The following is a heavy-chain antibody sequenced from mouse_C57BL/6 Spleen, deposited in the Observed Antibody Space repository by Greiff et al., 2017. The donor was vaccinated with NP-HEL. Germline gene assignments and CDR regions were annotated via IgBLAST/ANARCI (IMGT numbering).Heavy chain of an antibody. V-gene: IGHV3-1*01. D-gene: IGHD4-1*01. CDR3: ARTGTSAGFAY. CDR2: ISYSGST. J-gene: IGHJ3*01. CDR1: GYSITSGYD. Sequence: EVKLVESGPGMVKPSQSLSLTCTVTGYSITSGYDWHWIRPFPGNKLEWMGYISYSGSTNYNPSLKSRISITHDTSKNHFFLKLNSVTTEDTATYYCARTGTSAGFAYWGQGTLVTGSA.